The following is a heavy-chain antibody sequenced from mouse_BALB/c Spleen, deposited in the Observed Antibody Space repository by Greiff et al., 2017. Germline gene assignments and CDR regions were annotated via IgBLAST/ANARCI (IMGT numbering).Heavy chain of an antibody. CDR3: ARRGLRGFAY. J-gene: IGHJ3*01. V-gene: IGHV3-2*02. CDR2: ISYSGST. Sequence: EVKLVESGPGLVKPSQSLSLTCTVTGYSITSDYAWNWIRQFPGNKLEWMGYISYSGSTSYNPSLKSRISITRDTSKNQFFLQLNSVTTEDTATYYCARRGLRGFAYWGQGTLVTVSA. D-gene: IGHD2-4*01. CDR1: GYSITSDYA.